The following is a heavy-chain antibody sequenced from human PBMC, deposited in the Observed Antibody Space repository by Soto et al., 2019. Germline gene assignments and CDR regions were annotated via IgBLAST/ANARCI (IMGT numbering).Heavy chain of an antibody. CDR2: ISWNSGSI. D-gene: IGHD3-9*01. Sequence: EVQLVESGGGLVQPGRSLRLSCAASGFTFDDYAMHWVRQAPGKGLEWVSGISWNSGSIGYADSVKGRFTISRDNAKNSLYLQMHSLIAEDTALYYCAKVLGSYDILTGSFDYWGQGTLVTVSS. CDR3: AKVLGSYDILTGSFDY. CDR1: GFTFDDYA. J-gene: IGHJ4*02. V-gene: IGHV3-9*01.